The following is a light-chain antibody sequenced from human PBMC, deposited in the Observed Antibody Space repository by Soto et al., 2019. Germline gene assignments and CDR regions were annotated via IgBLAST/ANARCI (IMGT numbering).Light chain of an antibody. CDR2: KTS. J-gene: IGKJ1*01. CDR3: QHWPYYSWT. Sequence: DIHMTQSPSTLSASVGDRVTITCRASQRLTMWLAWYQQQPGKAPNLLIYKTSSLESGFPSRFSGSGSGTEFTLNISSLQTDDFATYSCQHWPYYSWTFGQGTKVEVK. CDR1: QRLTMW. V-gene: IGKV1-5*03.